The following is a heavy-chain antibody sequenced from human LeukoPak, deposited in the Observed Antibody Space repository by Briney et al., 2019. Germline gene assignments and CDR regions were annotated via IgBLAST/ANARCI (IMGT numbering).Heavy chain of an antibody. CDR1: AGSISSSSYY. Sequence: SETLSLTCTVSAGSISSSSYYWGWIRQPPGKGLEWIGSIYYSGSTYYNPSLKSRVTISVDTSKNQFSLKLSSVTAADTAVYYCARDRMERFPLYYYYMDVWGKGTTVTVSS. CDR2: IYYSGST. V-gene: IGHV4-39*07. J-gene: IGHJ6*03. CDR3: ARDRMERFPLYYYYMDV. D-gene: IGHD1-1*01.